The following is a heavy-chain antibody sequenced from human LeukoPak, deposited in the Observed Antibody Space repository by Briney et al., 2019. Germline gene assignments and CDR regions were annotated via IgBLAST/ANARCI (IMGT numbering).Heavy chain of an antibody. V-gene: IGHV3-21*01. D-gene: IGHD3-10*02. J-gene: IGHJ6*04. Sequence: PGGSLRLSCAASGFTFSSSSMNWVRQAPGKGLEWVSSISSSSSYIYYADSVKGRFTISRDNAKNSLYLQMNSLRAEDTAVYYCAELGITMIGGVWGKGTTVTISS. CDR1: GFTFSSSS. CDR2: ISSSSSYI. CDR3: AELGITMIGGV.